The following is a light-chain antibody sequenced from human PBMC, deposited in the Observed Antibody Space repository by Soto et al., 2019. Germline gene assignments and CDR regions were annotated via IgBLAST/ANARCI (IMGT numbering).Light chain of an antibody. J-gene: IGKJ2*01. CDR2: SAS. CDR3: QQYYNWPPYT. Sequence: EVVMTQSPATLSVSPGDRATLSCRASQSVDTNVAWYQQKPGQAPRLLVHSASTRATGIPARFTGIGSGTDFTLTISGLQSDDFAVYYCQQYYNWPPYTFCQGTKLQIK. V-gene: IGKV3-15*01. CDR1: QSVDTN.